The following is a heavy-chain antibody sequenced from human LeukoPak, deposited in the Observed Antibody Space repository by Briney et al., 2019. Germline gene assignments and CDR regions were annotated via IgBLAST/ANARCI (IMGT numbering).Heavy chain of an antibody. J-gene: IGHJ5*02. CDR2: ISGSGGTA. D-gene: IGHD6-13*01. Sequence: GGSLRLPCEASGFTFSNFPMSWVRQARGKAPQWVAGISGSGGTAYYADSVKGRVSISRDQSSSMLYLEIYRLRAEDTAFYYCVKDGLQVPISAAGVFDIWGQGTLVTVSS. CDR3: VKDGLQVPISAAGVFDI. V-gene: IGHV3-23*01. CDR1: GFTFSNFP.